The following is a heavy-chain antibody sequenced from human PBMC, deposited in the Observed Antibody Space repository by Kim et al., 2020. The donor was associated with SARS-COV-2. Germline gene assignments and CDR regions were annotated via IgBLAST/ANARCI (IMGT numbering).Heavy chain of an antibody. CDR3: ARRSRYYGMDV. V-gene: IGHV3-23*01. J-gene: IGHJ6*02. D-gene: IGHD6-13*01. Sequence: GGSLRLSCAASGFTFSNYAMSWVRQAPGKGLEWVSVIGSIGDDIHYSDSVTGRFTVSRDNSQNTLHLQMDSLRVEDTAVYYCARRSRYYGMDVWGQGTTVPVSS. CDR2: IGSIGDDI. CDR1: GFTFSNYA.